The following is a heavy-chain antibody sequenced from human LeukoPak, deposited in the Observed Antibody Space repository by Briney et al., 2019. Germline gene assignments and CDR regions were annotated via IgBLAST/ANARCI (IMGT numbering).Heavy chain of an antibody. CDR2: IYISGST. V-gene: IGHV4-4*07. CDR1: GGSISSYY. J-gene: IGHJ5*02. CDR3: ARDFCGGDCYSFWFDP. D-gene: IGHD2-21*02. Sequence: PSETLSLTCTVSGGSISSYYWSWIRQPAGKGLEWIGRIYISGSTNYNPSLKSRVTMSVDTSKNQFSLKPSSVTAADTAVYYCARDFCGGDCYSFWFDPWGQGTLVTVSS.